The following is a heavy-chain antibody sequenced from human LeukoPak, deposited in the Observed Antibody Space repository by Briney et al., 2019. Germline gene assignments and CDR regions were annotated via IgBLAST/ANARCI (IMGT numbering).Heavy chain of an antibody. CDR1: GYTFTNYG. CDR2: ISAYNGNT. J-gene: IGHJ4*02. V-gene: IGHV1-18*01. D-gene: IGHD3-22*01. CDR3: ARADYYDSSGYYGY. Sequence: GASVKVSCKASGYTFTNYGISWVRQAPGQGLEWMGWISAYNGNTNYAQKLQGRVTMTTDTSTSTAYMELRSLRSDDTAVYYCARADYYDSSGYYGYWGQGTLVTVSS.